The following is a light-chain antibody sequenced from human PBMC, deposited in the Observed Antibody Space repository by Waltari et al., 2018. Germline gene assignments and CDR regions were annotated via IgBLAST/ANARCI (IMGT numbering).Light chain of an antibody. Sequence: SYVLTQPPSVSVAPGKTARITCGGNHIESKSVHWYQQKPGQAPVLVIYYDSERPSGIPGRVTGSNSGNTATLTISRVEAGDEADYSCQLWDNNGDYPVVFGGGTKLTVL. CDR1: HIESKS. CDR3: QLWDNNGDYPVV. CDR2: YDS. V-gene: IGLV3-21*04. J-gene: IGLJ2*01.